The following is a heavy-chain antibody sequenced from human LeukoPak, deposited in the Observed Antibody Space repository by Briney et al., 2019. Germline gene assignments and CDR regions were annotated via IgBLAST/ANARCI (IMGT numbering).Heavy chain of an antibody. V-gene: IGHV3-33*01. CDR1: GFTFSSYG. D-gene: IGHD4-23*01. CDR2: IWSDDRNK. CDR3: ARDYGGDAGLDS. J-gene: IGHJ4*02. Sequence: PGGSLRLSCAASGFTFSSYGMHWVRQAPDKGLEWVALIWSDDRNKYYADSVKGQFTISRDNSKNTLYLQMNSLRAEDTAVYYCARDYGGDAGLDSWGQGTLVTVSS.